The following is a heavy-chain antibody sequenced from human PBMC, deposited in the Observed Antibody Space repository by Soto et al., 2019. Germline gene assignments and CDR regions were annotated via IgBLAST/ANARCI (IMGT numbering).Heavy chain of an antibody. CDR2: TKDKPNNYTT. Sequence: AGSLRLSCLASGFTFTDYYMDWVLQAPGTGLEWIARTKDKPNNYTTTYAASVKGRFTISRDDSESSLYLQMNNLKTEDTAVYYCAREIRRDYYYYYPLDVWGQGTTVTVSS. J-gene: IGHJ6*02. V-gene: IGHV3-72*01. CDR3: AREIRRDYYYYYPLDV. CDR1: GFTFTDYY.